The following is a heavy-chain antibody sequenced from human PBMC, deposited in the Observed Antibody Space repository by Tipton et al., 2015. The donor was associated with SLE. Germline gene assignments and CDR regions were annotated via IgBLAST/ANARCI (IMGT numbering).Heavy chain of an antibody. CDR1: GFTFTNSW. V-gene: IGHV3-74*01. J-gene: IGHJ4*02. Sequence: SLRLSCAASGFTFTNSWMHWVRQAPGKGLVWVSRINGDGSTTNYADSVKGRFTISRDSAKNSLFLQMNSLRAEDTAVYYCARGFWSGYNRGLDYWGRGTLVTVSS. D-gene: IGHD3-3*01. CDR3: ARGFWSGYNRGLDY. CDR2: INGDGSTT.